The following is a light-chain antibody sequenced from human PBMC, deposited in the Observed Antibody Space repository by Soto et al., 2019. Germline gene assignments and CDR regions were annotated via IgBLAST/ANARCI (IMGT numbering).Light chain of an antibody. J-gene: IGKJ5*01. CDR1: HCIRNY. Sequence: DSQMTQSPSSLSASVGERVTITFRAIHCIRNYFGWYQQKPGKAPKLLIYDASSLESGVPSRFSGSGSGTEFTLTISSLQPEDIATYYCQQYENLPTFGQGTRLEIK. CDR2: DAS. V-gene: IGKV1-17*01. CDR3: QQYENLPT.